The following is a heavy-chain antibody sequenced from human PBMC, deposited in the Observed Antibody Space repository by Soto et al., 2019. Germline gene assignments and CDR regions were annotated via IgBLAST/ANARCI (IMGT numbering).Heavy chain of an antibody. V-gene: IGHV4-59*01. Sequence: QVQLQESGPGLVKPSETLSLTCTVSGGSISSYYRSWIRQTPGKGLEWIGYIHDSGSTKYNPSLKSRVTISAGTSKNQVSLKLRSVTAADTAVYYCASVSSWDIVRMDVWGQGTTVTVPS. J-gene: IGHJ6*02. CDR2: IHDSGST. D-gene: IGHD6-13*01. CDR3: ASVSSWDIVRMDV. CDR1: GGSISSYY.